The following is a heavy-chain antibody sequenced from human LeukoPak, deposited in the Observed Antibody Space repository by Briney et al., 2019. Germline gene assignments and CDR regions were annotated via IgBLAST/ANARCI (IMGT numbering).Heavy chain of an antibody. CDR3: ARDMDSSGWYGRVGFDY. CDR1: GYTFTSYY. J-gene: IGHJ4*02. D-gene: IGHD6-19*01. CDR2: INPNSGGT. V-gene: IGHV1-2*02. Sequence: ASVKVSCKASGYTFTSYYMHWVRQAPGQGLEWMGWINPNSGGTNYAQKFQGRVTMTRDTSISTAYMELSRLRSDDTAVYYCARDMDSSGWYGRVGFDYWGQGTLVTVSS.